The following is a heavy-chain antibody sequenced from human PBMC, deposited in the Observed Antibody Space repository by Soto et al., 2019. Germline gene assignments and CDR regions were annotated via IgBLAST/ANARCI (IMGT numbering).Heavy chain of an antibody. D-gene: IGHD6-19*01. CDR1: GFTFRDYT. V-gene: IGHV3-23*03. CDR2: ILSDYNT. Sequence: EVQLLESGGGLVQPGGSLTLSCAASGFTFRDYTMSWVRQAPGKVLECISVILSDYNTYYADSVRGRFTISRDSSKNMLYLEMNSLRAEDTAVYYCARRTSGYFGYWGQGALGTVSS. CDR3: ARRTSGYFGY. J-gene: IGHJ4*02.